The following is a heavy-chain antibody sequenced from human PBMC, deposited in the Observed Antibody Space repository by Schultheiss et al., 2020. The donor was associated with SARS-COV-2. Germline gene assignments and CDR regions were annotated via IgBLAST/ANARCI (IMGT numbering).Heavy chain of an antibody. CDR2: IYYSGST. D-gene: IGHD2-8*02. Sequence: SETLSLTCAVSGYSISSGYYWGWIRQPPGKGLEWIGYIYYSGSTYYNPSLKSRVTISVDTSKNQFSLKLSSVTAADTAVYYCARPPVLWGQGTLVTVSS. CDR3: ARPPVL. V-gene: IGHV4-38-2*01. CDR1: GYSISSGYY. J-gene: IGHJ4*02.